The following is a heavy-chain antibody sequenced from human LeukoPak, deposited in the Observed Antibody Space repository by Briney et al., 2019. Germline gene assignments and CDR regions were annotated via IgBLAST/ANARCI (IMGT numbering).Heavy chain of an antibody. J-gene: IGHJ4*02. CDR3: ARADYDTSGYYADY. V-gene: IGHV3-66*01. CDR2: LHSGDST. Sequence: GGSLRLSCAASGFTVSSHYMMWVRQAPGKGLAWVSVLHSGDSTYYADSVKGRFTISRDNSKNTLYLQMGSLRAEDMAVYYCARADYDTSGYYADYWGQGTLVTVSS. CDR1: GFTVSSHY. D-gene: IGHD3-22*01.